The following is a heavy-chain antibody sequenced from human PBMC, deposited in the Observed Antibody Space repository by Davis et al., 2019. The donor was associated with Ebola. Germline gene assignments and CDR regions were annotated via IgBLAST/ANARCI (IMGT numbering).Heavy chain of an antibody. V-gene: IGHV1-18*04. CDR1: GYTFTTYT. J-gene: IGHJ4*02. Sequence: ASVKVSCKASGYTFTTYTITWVRQAPGQGLEWMGWISAYNGNTNYAQKFQGRVTMTTDTSTSTAYMELRSLRSDDTAVYYCARDSSSSWYGQNDYWGQGTLVTVSS. CDR3: ARDSSSSWYGQNDY. D-gene: IGHD6-13*01. CDR2: ISAYNGNT.